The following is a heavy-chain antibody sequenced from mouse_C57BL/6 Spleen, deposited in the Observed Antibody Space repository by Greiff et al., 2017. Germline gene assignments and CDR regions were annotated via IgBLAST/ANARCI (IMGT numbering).Heavy chain of an antibody. D-gene: IGHD2-4*01. CDR1: GYTFTSYW. Sequence: VQLQQPGAELVMPGASVKLSCKASGYTFTSYWMHWVKQRPGQGLEWIGEIDPSDSYTNYNQKFKGKSTLTVDKSSSTAYMQLSSLTSEDSAVYYCARGLPLAMDYWGQGTSVTVSS. V-gene: IGHV1-69*01. J-gene: IGHJ4*01. CDR2: IDPSDSYT. CDR3: ARGLPLAMDY.